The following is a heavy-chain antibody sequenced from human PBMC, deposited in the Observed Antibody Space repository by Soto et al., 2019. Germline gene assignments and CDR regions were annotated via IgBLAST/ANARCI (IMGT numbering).Heavy chain of an antibody. CDR1: GFTFSDYY. J-gene: IGHJ3*02. Sequence: QVQLVESGGGWVKPGGSLRLSCAASGFTFSDYYISWIRQAPGKGLEWVSYISSSGSTIYYADSVKGRFTISRDNAKNSLYLQMNSLRAEDTAVYYCANSMYTAMVTPNSAFDIWGQGTMVTVSS. CDR3: ANSMYTAMVTPNSAFDI. V-gene: IGHV3-11*01. CDR2: ISSSGSTI. D-gene: IGHD5-18*01.